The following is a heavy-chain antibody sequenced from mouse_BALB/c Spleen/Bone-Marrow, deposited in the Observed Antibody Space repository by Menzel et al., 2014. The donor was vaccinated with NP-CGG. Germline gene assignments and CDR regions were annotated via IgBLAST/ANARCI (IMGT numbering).Heavy chain of an antibody. V-gene: IGHV5-4*02. CDR2: ISDGGSYT. CDR1: GFTFSDYY. J-gene: IGHJ3*01. CDR3: ANYYGSTWFAY. D-gene: IGHD1-1*01. Sequence: EVKLVESGGGLVKPGGSLKLSCAASGFTFSDYYMYWARQTPEKRLEWVATISDGGSYTYYPDSVKGRFTISRDNAKNNLYLQMSSLKSEDTAMYYCANYYGSTWFAYWGQGTLVTVSA.